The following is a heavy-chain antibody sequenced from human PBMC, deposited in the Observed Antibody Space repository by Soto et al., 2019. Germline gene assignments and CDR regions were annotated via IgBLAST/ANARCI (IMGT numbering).Heavy chain of an antibody. J-gene: IGHJ4*02. CDR3: ASLVRGVSPFDY. CDR2: IIPIFGTA. D-gene: IGHD3-10*01. V-gene: IGHV1-69*12. Sequence: QVQLVQSGAEVKKPGSSVKVSCKASGGTFSSYAISWVRQAPGQGLEWMGGIIPIFGTANYAQKFQGRVSITADECTSTAYMEVSSLRSEDTAVYYCASLVRGVSPFDYWGQGTLVTVSS. CDR1: GGTFSSYA.